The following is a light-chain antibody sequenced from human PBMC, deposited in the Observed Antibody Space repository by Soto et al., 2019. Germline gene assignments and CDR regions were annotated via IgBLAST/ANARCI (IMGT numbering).Light chain of an antibody. V-gene: IGKV3-20*01. Sequence: EIVLTQSPGTLSLSPGERATLSCRASQSVSSSYLACYQHKPGQAPRLLIYGASSRATGIPDRFSGSGSGTDFTLTIRRLELEDFAVYYCQQYGSSQTWTFGQGTKVEIK. CDR2: GAS. J-gene: IGKJ1*01. CDR1: QSVSSSY. CDR3: QQYGSSQTWT.